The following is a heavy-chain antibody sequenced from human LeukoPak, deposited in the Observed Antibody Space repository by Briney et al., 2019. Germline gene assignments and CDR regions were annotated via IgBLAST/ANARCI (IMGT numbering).Heavy chain of an antibody. J-gene: IGHJ4*02. D-gene: IGHD1-7*01. CDR3: AKDLNFGPPRYYFDY. Sequence: KPGGSLRLSCAASGFTFSIYSMSWVRQAPGKGLEWVSAISGSGGSTYYADSVKGRFTISRDNSKNTLYLQMNSLRAEDTAVYYCAKDLNFGPPRYYFDYWGQGTLVTVSS. V-gene: IGHV3-23*01. CDR2: ISGSGGST. CDR1: GFTFSIYS.